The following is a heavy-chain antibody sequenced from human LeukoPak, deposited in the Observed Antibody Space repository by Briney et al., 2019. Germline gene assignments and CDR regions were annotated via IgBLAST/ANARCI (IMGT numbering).Heavy chain of an antibody. D-gene: IGHD3-16*02. Sequence: GGSLRLSCAASGFTFSNAWMNWVRQAPGKGLEWVGRIKSKTDGGTTDYAAPVKGRFTISRDDSKNTLYLQMNSLKTEDTAVYYCTTGVITFGGVIVSSIDYWGQGTLATVSS. CDR1: GFTFSNAW. J-gene: IGHJ4*02. CDR3: TTGVITFGGVIVSSIDY. V-gene: IGHV3-15*07. CDR2: IKSKTDGGTT.